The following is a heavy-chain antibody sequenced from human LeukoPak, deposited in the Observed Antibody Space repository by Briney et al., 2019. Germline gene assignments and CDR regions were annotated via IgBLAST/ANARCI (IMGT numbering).Heavy chain of an antibody. J-gene: IGHJ5*02. D-gene: IGHD4-11*01. CDR2: ISSSGSTI. Sequence: GGSLRLSCAASGFTFSDYYMSWIRQAPGKGLEWVSYISSSGSTIYYADSVKGRFTISRDNAKNSLYLQMNSLRAEDTAVYYCARERGDYSNYPPNWFDPWGQGTLVTVSS. CDR3: ARERGDYSNYPPNWFDP. CDR1: GFTFSDYY. V-gene: IGHV3-11*01.